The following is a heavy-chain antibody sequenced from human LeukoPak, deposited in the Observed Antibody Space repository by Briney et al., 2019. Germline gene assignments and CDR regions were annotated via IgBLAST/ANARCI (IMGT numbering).Heavy chain of an antibody. CDR3: AKGSYYDSSGSFYFDY. D-gene: IGHD3-22*01. CDR1: GFTFSSYA. CDR2: ISGSGDNT. Sequence: GGSLRLSCAASGFTFSSYAMSWVRQAPGKGLEWVPGISGSGDNTYYADSVKGRFTLSRDNSKNTLYVQVNSLGTEDTAAYYCAKGSYYDSSGSFYFDYWGQGTLVTVSS. V-gene: IGHV3-23*01. J-gene: IGHJ4*02.